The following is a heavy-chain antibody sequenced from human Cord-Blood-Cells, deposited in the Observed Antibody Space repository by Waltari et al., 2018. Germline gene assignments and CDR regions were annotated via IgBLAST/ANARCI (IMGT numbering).Heavy chain of an antibody. D-gene: IGHD2-15*01. V-gene: IGHV4-34*01. J-gene: IGHJ4*02. CDR3: ARGWGPDCSGGSCFDAVFDY. CDR2: INHTGST. Sequence: QVQLQQWGAGLLKPSETLSLTCAVYGGSFSGYYWSWIRQPPGKGLEWLGEINHTGSTNTNPALKSRVTISVGTSENQFSLKLSSVTAADTAVYYCARGWGPDCSGGSCFDAVFDYWGQGTLVTVSS. CDR1: GGSFSGYY.